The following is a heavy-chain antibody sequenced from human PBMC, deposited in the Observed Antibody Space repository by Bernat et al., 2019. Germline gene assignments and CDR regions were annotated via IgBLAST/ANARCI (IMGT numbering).Heavy chain of an antibody. D-gene: IGHD6-6*01. CDR2: ISASGGST. V-gene: IGHV3-23*01. Sequence: LGGGLVQPGGSLRLSCAASGFTFSSYAMSWVRQAPGKGLEWVSGISASGGSTFYADSVKGRFTISRDNSKNTLYLQVSSLRAEDTAVYYCAKDLARYSSSSYAFDIWGQGTMVTVSS. J-gene: IGHJ3*02. CDR3: AKDLARYSSSSYAFDI. CDR1: GFTFSSYA.